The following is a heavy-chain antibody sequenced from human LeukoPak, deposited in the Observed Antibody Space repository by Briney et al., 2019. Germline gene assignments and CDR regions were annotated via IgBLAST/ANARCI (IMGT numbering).Heavy chain of an antibody. D-gene: IGHD2-21*02. Sequence: PSETLSLTCTVSGGSVSSGSYYWSWIRQPPGTGLEWIGYIYYSGNTNYNPSLKSRVTISVDTSKNQFSLKLSSVTAADTAVYYCARKLAYCGGDCYFRWGQGTLVTVSS. CDR3: ARKLAYCGGDCYFR. V-gene: IGHV4-61*01. CDR1: GGSVSSGSYY. J-gene: IGHJ4*02. CDR2: IYYSGNT.